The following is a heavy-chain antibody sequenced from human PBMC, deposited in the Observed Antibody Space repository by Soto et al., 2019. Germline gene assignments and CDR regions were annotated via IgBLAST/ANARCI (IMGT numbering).Heavy chain of an antibody. CDR2: IYNSGTT. V-gene: IGHV4-31*03. CDR3: ARDPAP. CDR1: GGSIRSYY. J-gene: IGHJ5*02. Sequence: PSETLSLTCIVSGGSIRSYYWSWIRQHPGKGLEWIGYIYNSGTTYYNPSLKSRVTISVDTSKNQFSLKLTSVTAADTAVYYCARDPAPWGQGTPVTVSS.